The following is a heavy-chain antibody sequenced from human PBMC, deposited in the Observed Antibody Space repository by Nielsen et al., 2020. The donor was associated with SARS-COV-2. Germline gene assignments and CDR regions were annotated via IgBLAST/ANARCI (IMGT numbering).Heavy chain of an antibody. D-gene: IGHD5-24*01. CDR3: ARELRVGMAINGVFDI. CDR1: GYTFTGYY. J-gene: IGHJ3*02. CDR2: INPNSGGT. Sequence: ASVKVSCKASGYTFTGYYIHWVRQAPGQGLEWMGWINPNSGGTDYAEKFQGRVSTTRDTSISTVYMELTRLRSDDTAVYYCARELRVGMAINGVFDIWGQGTMVTVSS. V-gene: IGHV1-2*02.